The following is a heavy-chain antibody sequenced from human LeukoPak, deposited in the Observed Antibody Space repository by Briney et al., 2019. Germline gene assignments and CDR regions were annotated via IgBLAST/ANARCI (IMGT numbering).Heavy chain of an antibody. CDR1: GFTFSSYG. V-gene: IGHV3-30*18. J-gene: IGHJ4*02. Sequence: PGRSLRLSCAASGFTFSSYGMHWVRQAPGKGLEWVAVISYDGSNKYYADSVKGRFTISRNNSKNTLYLQMNSLRAEDTAVYCCAKDSILGKKYYDYVWGSYRPDYWGQGTLVTVSS. CDR2: ISYDGSNK. D-gene: IGHD3-16*02. CDR3: AKDSILGKKYYDYVWGSYRPDY.